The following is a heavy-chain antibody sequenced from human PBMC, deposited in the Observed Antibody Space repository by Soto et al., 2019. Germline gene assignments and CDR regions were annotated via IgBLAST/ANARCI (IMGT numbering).Heavy chain of an antibody. CDR1: GGSMSSRSSY. CDR3: STNLYYFASGSFYKVADT. CDR2: SSYSGST. Sequence: KTSETLSLTCSVSGGSMSSRSSYWGWIRQPPGKGLEWLGISSYSGSTYYNPSLKGRVTISVDTSRNQFSLNLTSVTAADTAVYYCSTNLYYFASGSFYKVADTWGQGALVTAPQ. J-gene: IGHJ5*02. D-gene: IGHD3-10*01. V-gene: IGHV4-39*01.